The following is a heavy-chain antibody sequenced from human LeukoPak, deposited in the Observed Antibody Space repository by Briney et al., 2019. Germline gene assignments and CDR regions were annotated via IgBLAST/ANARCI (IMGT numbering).Heavy chain of an antibody. CDR3: ARDGPQRYGGYFDY. CDR2: ISTTGSTI. Sequence: GGSLRLSCAAAGFTFSDYSMNWVRQAPGKGLEWVSYISTTGSTIYYADSVKGRFTIFRDSAKNSLHLQMNTLRDEDTAVYYCARDGPQRYGGYFDYWGQGALVTVS. D-gene: IGHD5-12*01. J-gene: IGHJ4*02. V-gene: IGHV3-48*02. CDR1: GFTFSDYS.